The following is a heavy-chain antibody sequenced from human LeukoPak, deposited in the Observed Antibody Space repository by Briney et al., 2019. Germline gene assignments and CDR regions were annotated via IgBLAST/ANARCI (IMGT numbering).Heavy chain of an antibody. V-gene: IGHV3-53*01. Sequence: PGGSLRLSCAASGFTVSSNYMSWVRQAPGKGLEWVSVIYSGGSAYYADSVKGRFTISRDNSKNTLYLQMNSLRAEDTAVYYCARDSSGWSYFDYWGQGTLVTVSS. D-gene: IGHD6-19*01. CDR1: GFTVSSNY. CDR3: ARDSSGWSYFDY. J-gene: IGHJ4*02. CDR2: IYSGGSA.